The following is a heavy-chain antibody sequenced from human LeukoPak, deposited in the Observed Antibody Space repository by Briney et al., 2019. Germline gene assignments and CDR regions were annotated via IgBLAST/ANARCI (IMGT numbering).Heavy chain of an antibody. CDR1: GFTFSSYD. CDR2: IGTAGDT. J-gene: IGHJ4*02. Sequence: PGGSLRLSCAASGFTFSSYDMHWVRHATGKGLEWVSAIGTAGDTYYPGSVKGRFTISRENAKNSLYLQMNSLRAGDTAVYYCAREFYGSGSFDYWGQGTLVTVSS. CDR3: AREFYGSGSFDY. V-gene: IGHV3-13*01. D-gene: IGHD3-10*01.